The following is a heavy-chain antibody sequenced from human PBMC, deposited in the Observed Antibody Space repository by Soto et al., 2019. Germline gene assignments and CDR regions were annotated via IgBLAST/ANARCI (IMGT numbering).Heavy chain of an antibody. Sequence: LESGGGLVQPGGSLTLSCAASRFTFSDFAMNWVRQAPGKGLEWVSSIGGGAVDTYYADSVKGRFTISRDNSKNTLYLQMDSLRDEDTAVYFCAKDAVSYNGKWDWFDSWGQGTLVIVSS. D-gene: IGHD1-20*01. J-gene: IGHJ5*01. CDR3: AKDAVSYNGKWDWFDS. CDR1: RFTFSDFA. CDR2: IGGGAVDT. V-gene: IGHV3-23*01.